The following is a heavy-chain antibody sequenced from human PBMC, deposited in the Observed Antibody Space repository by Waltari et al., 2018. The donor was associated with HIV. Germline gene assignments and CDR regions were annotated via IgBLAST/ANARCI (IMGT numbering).Heavy chain of an antibody. V-gene: IGHV3-30*18. D-gene: IGHD5-12*01. CDR1: GITFNNPG. CDR3: AKDRAFFQVGYSII. CDR2: ISYDRSTK. Sequence: QLKLVESGGGVVQPGWSLRRTSPAPGITFNNPGIHWVPQAPGKGLECVAFISYDRSTKDYADSVKLRFTISRDNSKKTVYLQMNSLRAEDTAVYYCAKDRAFFQVGYSIIWSQGTLVTVSS. J-gene: IGHJ4*02.